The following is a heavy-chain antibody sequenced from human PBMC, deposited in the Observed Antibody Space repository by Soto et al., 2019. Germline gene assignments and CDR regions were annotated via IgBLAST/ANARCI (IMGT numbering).Heavy chain of an antibody. V-gene: IGHV4-4*02. CDR3: ARRVPAAPNWFDP. D-gene: IGHD2-2*01. CDR1: GGSISSGTW. CDR2: IYHSGSP. Sequence: ETLSLPCAVSGGSISSGTWWSWVRQPPGRGLEWIGEIYHSGSPNYNPSLKSRVTMSVDKSKNLFSLRLSSVTAADSALYYCARRVPAAPNWFDPWGQGTLVTVSS. J-gene: IGHJ5*02.